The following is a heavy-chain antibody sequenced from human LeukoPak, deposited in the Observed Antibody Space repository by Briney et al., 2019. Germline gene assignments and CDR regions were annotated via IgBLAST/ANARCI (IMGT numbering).Heavy chain of an antibody. D-gene: IGHD2-21*02. CDR2: INHSGST. Sequence: PSETLSLTCAVYGGSFSGYYWSWIRQPPGKGLEWIGEINHSGSTNYNPSLKSRVTISVDTSKNQFSLKLSSVTAADTAVYYCARGPPAYCGGDCHPRYRGPYYYYYGMDVWGQGTTVTVSS. J-gene: IGHJ6*02. CDR3: ARGPPAYCGGDCHPRYRGPYYYYYGMDV. CDR1: GGSFSGYY. V-gene: IGHV4-34*01.